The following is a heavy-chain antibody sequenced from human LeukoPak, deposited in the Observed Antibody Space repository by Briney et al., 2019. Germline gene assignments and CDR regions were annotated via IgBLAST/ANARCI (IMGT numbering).Heavy chain of an antibody. J-gene: IGHJ5*02. Sequence: ASVKVSCKASGYTFTGYYTHWVRQAPGQGLEWMGWINPNSGGTNYAQKFRGRVTMSTDTSTSTAYMELRSLRFDDTAIYYCAKDWHILTGRNCFDPWGQGTLVTVSS. CDR2: INPNSGGT. D-gene: IGHD3-9*01. V-gene: IGHV1-2*02. CDR3: AKDWHILTGRNCFDP. CDR1: GYTFTGYY.